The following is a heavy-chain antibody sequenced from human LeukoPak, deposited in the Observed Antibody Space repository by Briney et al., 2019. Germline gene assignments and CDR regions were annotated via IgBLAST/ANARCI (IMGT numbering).Heavy chain of an antibody. D-gene: IGHD2-15*01. CDR3: ARLGYCGGARCLNDY. Sequence: SETLSLTCTVSGGSISSYYWNWIRQPPGKGLEWIGHIHYSGRTYYNPSLKSRVTISVDTSKNQFSPKLSSVTAADTAVYYCARLGYCGGARCLNDYWGQGSLVTVSS. J-gene: IGHJ4*02. CDR1: GGSISSYY. V-gene: IGHV4-59*08. CDR2: IHYSGRT.